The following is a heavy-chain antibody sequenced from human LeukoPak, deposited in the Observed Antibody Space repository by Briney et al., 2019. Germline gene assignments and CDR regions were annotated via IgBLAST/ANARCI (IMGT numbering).Heavy chain of an antibody. V-gene: IGHV1-2*02. CDR2: INPNSGGT. J-gene: IGHJ6*03. CDR3: ARAGQSCSSTSCYPYMDV. Sequence: ASVKVSCKASGYTLTGYYMHWVRQAPGQGLEWMGWINPNSGGTNYAQKFQGRVTMTRDTSISTAYMELSRLRPDDTAVYYCARAGQSCSSTSCYPYMDVWGKGTTVTVSS. CDR1: GYTLTGYY. D-gene: IGHD2-2*01.